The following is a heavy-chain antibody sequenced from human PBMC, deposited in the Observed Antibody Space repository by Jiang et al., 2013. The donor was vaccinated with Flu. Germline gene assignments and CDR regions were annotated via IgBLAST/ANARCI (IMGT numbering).Heavy chain of an antibody. V-gene: IGHV3-23*01. CDR2: ISGSGGST. Sequence: QLLESGGGLVQPGGSLRLSCAASGFTFSSYAMSWVRQAPGKGLEWVSAISGSGGSTYYADSVKGRFTISRDNSKNTLYLQMNSLRAEDTAVYYCAKAAYYYGSGSYLKDYYYYYGMDVWGQGTTVTVSS. J-gene: IGHJ6*02. CDR3: AKAAYYYGSGSYLKDYYYYYGMDV. D-gene: IGHD3-10*01. CDR1: GFTFSSYA.